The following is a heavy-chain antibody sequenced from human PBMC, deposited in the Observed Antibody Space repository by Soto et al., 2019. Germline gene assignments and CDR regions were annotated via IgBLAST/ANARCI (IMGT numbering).Heavy chain of an antibody. CDR3: AKGQYYGSGRTGIDY. V-gene: IGHV3-23*01. CDR2: ISGSGGST. CDR1: GFTFSSYA. J-gene: IGHJ4*02. D-gene: IGHD3-10*01. Sequence: EVQLLESGGGLVQPGGSLRLSCAASGFTFSSYAMSWVRQAPGKGLEWVSAISGSGGSTYYADSVKGRFTISRDISKNTLYLQMNSLRAEDTAVYYCAKGQYYGSGRTGIDYWGQGTLVTVSS.